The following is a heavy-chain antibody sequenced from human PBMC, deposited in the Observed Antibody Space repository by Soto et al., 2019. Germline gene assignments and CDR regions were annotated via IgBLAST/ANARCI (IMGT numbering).Heavy chain of an antibody. CDR1: GFTFSNAW. J-gene: IGHJ3*02. CDR2: IKRKIDGGTT. V-gene: IGHV3-15*07. Sequence: PGGSLRLSCAASGFTFSNAWMNWVRQAPGKGLEWVGRIKRKIDGGTTDHAASVKGRFTISRDDSTNTLYLQMNSLKTEDTAVYFCTRDCIMITFGGVIVIRDAFDIWGQGTMVTVSS. D-gene: IGHD3-16*02. CDR3: TRDCIMITFGGVIVIRDAFDI.